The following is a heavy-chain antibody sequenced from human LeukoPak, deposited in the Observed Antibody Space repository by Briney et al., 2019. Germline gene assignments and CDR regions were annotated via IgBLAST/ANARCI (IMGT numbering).Heavy chain of an antibody. CDR1: GYTFTGCY. J-gene: IGHJ3*02. V-gene: IGHV1-2*02. Sequence: ASVKVSCKASGYTFTGCYMHWVRQAPGQGLEWMGWINPNSGGTNYAQKFQGRVTMTRDTSISTAYMELSRLRSDGTAVYYCASAWYYDSLYYAFDIWGQGTMVTVSS. D-gene: IGHD3-22*01. CDR2: INPNSGGT. CDR3: ASAWYYDSLYYAFDI.